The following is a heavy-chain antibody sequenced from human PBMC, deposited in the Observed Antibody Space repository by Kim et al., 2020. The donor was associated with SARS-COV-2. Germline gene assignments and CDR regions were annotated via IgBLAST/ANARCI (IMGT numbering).Heavy chain of an antibody. Sequence: GGSLRLSCAASGFTFSSCAMSWVRQAPGKGLEWVSYISSLSYVTKYADSVKGRFIISRDNSKNTVYLQMNSLRADDTAVYFCAKGVDSTSYYNWLDSWG. CDR2: ISSLSYVT. V-gene: IGHV3-23*01. D-gene: IGHD3-9*01. CDR3: AKGVDSTSYYNWLDS. J-gene: IGHJ5*01. CDR1: GFTFSSCA.